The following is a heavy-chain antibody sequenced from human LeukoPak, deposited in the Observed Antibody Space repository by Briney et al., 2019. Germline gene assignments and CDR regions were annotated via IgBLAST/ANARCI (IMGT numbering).Heavy chain of an antibody. V-gene: IGHV3-23*01. D-gene: IGHD1-1*01. CDR2: ISGNGDIT. CDR1: GFTFSSYA. J-gene: IGHJ4*02. CDR3: AKDLRGTLSSRGPFEY. Sequence: GGSLRLSCAASGFTFSSYAMSWVRQAPEKGLEWVSAISGNGDITYHADTVKGRFSGSRDNSKNTLYLQLNSLRAEDTAVYYCAKDLRGTLSSRGPFEYWGQGTLVTVSS.